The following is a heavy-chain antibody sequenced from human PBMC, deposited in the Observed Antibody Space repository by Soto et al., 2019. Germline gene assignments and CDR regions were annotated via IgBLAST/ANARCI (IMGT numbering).Heavy chain of an antibody. J-gene: IGHJ6*02. V-gene: IGHV1-18*01. D-gene: IGHD2-8*01. CDR1: GYTFTRYA. CDR3: AKNGQPPYYYYGLDV. CDR2: ISGYNGDT. Sequence: GASVKVSCKASGYTFTRYAISWVRQAPGQGLEWMGWISGYNGDTNYAQKFQGRVSMTLDTSTGTAYMVLRSLTSDDTAIYYCAKNGQPPYYYYGLDVWGQGTKVTVSS.